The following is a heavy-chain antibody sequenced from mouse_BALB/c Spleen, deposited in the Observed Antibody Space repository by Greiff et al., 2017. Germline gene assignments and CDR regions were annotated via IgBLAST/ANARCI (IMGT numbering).Heavy chain of an antibody. CDR3: ARAEGYLPWCAY. CDR1: GFTFSSYT. D-gene: IGHD2-3*01. J-gene: IGHJ3*01. Sequence: EVQRVESGGGLVQPGGSLKLSCAASGFTFSSYTMSWVRQTPEKRLEWVAYISNGGGSTYYPDTVKGRFTISRDNAKNTLYLQMSSLKSEDTAMYYCARAEGYLPWCAYRGEGGLGTVSA. V-gene: IGHV5-12-2*01. CDR2: ISNGGGST.